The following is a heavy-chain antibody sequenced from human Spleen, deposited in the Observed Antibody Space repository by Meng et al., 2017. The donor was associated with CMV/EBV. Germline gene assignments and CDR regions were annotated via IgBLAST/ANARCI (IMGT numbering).Heavy chain of an antibody. V-gene: IGHV3-21*01. CDR3: ARDLRSLTSIAVGFDP. Sequence: SGFTLNTYSMTWVRQAPGKGQEWVSSMSSSSSYIYYADSVKGRFTISRDNAENSLYLQMNRLRAEDTAVYYCARDLRSLTSIAVGFDPWGQGTLVTVSS. CDR2: MSSSSSYI. J-gene: IGHJ5*02. CDR1: GFTLNTYS. D-gene: IGHD6-19*01.